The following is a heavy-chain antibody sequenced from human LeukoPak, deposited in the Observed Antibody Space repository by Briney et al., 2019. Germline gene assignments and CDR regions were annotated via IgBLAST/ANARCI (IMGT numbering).Heavy chain of an antibody. Sequence: GESLKISCKGSGYSFTSYWIGWVRQMPGEGLEWMGIIYPGDSDTRYSPSFQGQVTISADKSISTAYLQWSSPKASDTAMYYCARSAIGYPDWFDPWGQGTLVTVSS. CDR1: GYSFTSYW. CDR2: IYPGDSDT. CDR3: ARSAIGYPDWFDP. J-gene: IGHJ5*02. D-gene: IGHD5-18*01. V-gene: IGHV5-51*01.